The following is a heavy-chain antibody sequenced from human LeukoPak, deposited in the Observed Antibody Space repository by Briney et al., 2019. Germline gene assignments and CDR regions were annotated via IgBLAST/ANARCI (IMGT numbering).Heavy chain of an antibody. D-gene: IGHD1-26*01. J-gene: IGHJ4*02. CDR1: GYTFSSYS. V-gene: IGHV3-48*01. CDR2: ISSSSSII. Sequence: GGSLRLSCAASGYTFSSYSMNWVRQAPGKGLEWVSYISSSSSIIYYADSVKGRFNISRDNAKNSLYLQRNSLRPEYTAVYYCARGPLEGATCFDYWGQGTLVTVSS. CDR3: ARGPLEGATCFDY.